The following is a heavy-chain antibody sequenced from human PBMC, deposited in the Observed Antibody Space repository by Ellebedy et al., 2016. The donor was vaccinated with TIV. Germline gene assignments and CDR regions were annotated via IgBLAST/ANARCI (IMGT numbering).Heavy chain of an antibody. Sequence: SVKVSCXASGGTFSSYAISWVRQAPGQGLEWMGGIIPIFGTANYAQKFQGRVTITADESTSTAYMELSSLRSEDTAVYYCARDGSWVGRLGELSLYWGMDVWGQGTTVTVSS. CDR1: GGTFSSYA. CDR3: ARDGSWVGRLGELSLYWGMDV. CDR2: IIPIFGTA. D-gene: IGHD3-16*02. J-gene: IGHJ6*02. V-gene: IGHV1-69*13.